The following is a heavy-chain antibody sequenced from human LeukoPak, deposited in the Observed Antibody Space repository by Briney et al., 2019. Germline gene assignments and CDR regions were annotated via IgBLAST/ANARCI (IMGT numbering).Heavy chain of an antibody. J-gene: IGHJ3*02. CDR1: GFTFSSYS. D-gene: IGHD1-7*01. CDR3: ARDQLELRAFDI. CDR2: ISSSSSYI. Sequence: GGSLRLSCAASGFTFSSYSMNWVRQAPGKGLEWVSSISSSSSYIYYADSVKGRFTISRDNAKNSLYLQMNSLRAEDTAGYYCARDQLELRAFDIWGQGTMVTVSS. V-gene: IGHV3-21*01.